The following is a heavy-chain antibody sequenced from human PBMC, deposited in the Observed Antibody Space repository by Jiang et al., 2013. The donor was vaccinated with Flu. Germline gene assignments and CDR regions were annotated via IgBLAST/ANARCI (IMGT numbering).Heavy chain of an antibody. D-gene: IGHD2-8*01. CDR2: MFNSNTGSA. CDR3: VTSNAGPDEY. J-gene: IGHJ4*02. CDR1: GVSIRSGGYY. V-gene: IGHV4-31*03. Sequence: GPGLVKPSQNLSLTCTVSGVSIRSGGYYWTWIRQHPGKGLEWIGYMFNSNTGSADYNPSLKSRVTMSADTSKNHLYLKLGPVTAADTAVYYCVTSNAGPDEYWGQGILVTVSS.